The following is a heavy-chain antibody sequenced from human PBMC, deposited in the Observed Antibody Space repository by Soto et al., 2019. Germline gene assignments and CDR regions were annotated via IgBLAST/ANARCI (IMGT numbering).Heavy chain of an antibody. V-gene: IGHV3-23*01. CDR2: ISGSGGSK. Sequence: GGSLRLSCAASGFTFSSYAMSWVRQAPGKGLEWVSAISGSGGSKYYADSVKGRVTIARDNSKNTLYLQMNSRRAEDAAVYYCAKSQTGVGPTDYWGQGTLVTVSS. CDR3: AKSQTGVGPTDY. CDR1: GFTFSSYA. D-gene: IGHD7-27*01. J-gene: IGHJ4*02.